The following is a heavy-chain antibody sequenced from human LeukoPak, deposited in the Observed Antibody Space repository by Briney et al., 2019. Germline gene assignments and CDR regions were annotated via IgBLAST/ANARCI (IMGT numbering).Heavy chain of an antibody. CDR3: ARDGRFPRRTFDI. Sequence: SETLSLTCTVSGGSISIYSWGWIRQPPGRGLEWVGYIYYSGSTNYNPSLKSRVTISVDTSKNQFSLKLSSVTAADTAVYYCARDGRFPRRTFDIWGQGTMVTVSS. CDR2: IYYSGST. CDR1: GGSISIYS. V-gene: IGHV4-59*01. D-gene: IGHD3-3*01. J-gene: IGHJ3*02.